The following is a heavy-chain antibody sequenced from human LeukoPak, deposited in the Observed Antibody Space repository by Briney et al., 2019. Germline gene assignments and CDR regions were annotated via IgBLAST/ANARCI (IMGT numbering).Heavy chain of an antibody. CDR3: ARDLDNSGWYVFDY. CDR1: GGSISRYY. D-gene: IGHD6-19*01. J-gene: IGHJ4*02. CDR2: IHYSGST. V-gene: IGHV4-59*13. Sequence: ASETLSLTCTVSGGSISRYYWSWIRQPPGKGLEWIGHIHYSGSTNSNPSLKSRVTISVDTSKNQLSLKLRSVTAADTAVYYCARDLDNSGWYVFDYWGRGNLVTVSS.